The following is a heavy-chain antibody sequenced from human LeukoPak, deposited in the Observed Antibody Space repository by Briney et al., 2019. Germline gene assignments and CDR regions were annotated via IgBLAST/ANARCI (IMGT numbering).Heavy chain of an antibody. Sequence: SETLSLTCTVSGGSIISGTYFWTWIRQPPGKGLEWIGYIYHSGSTYYNPSLKSRVIISVDRSKNQFSLKLSSVTAADTAVYYCARGETTVTIDYWGQGTLVTVSS. J-gene: IGHJ4*02. D-gene: IGHD4-17*01. V-gene: IGHV4-30-2*01. CDR1: GGSIISGTYF. CDR3: ARGETTVTIDY. CDR2: IYHSGST.